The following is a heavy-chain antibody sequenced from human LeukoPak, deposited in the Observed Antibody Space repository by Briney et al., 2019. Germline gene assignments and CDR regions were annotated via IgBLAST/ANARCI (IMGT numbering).Heavy chain of an antibody. CDR1: GGTFSSYA. D-gene: IGHD5-24*01. J-gene: IGHJ5*02. CDR2: IIPIFGTA. V-gene: IGHV1-69*05. Sequence: SVKVSCKASGGTFSSYAISWVRQAPGQGLEWMGGIIPIFGTANYAQKFQGRVTITTDESTSTAYIELSSLRSEDTAVYYCARAGRWLRKLKSGDWFDPWGQGTLVTVPS. CDR3: ARAGRWLRKLKSGDWFDP.